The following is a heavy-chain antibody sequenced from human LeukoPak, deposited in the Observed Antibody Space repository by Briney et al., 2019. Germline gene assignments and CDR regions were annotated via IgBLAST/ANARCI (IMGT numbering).Heavy chain of an antibody. J-gene: IGHJ3*02. CDR2: IYYSGST. V-gene: IGHV4-59*01. CDR1: GGSISGYY. D-gene: IGHD3-10*01. CDR3: ASGYGSGSYRDAFDI. Sequence: SETLSLTCTVSGGSISGYYWSWIRQSPGKGPEWIGYIYYSGSTNYNPSLKSRVTISVDTSKNQFSLKLSSVTAADTAVYYCASGYGSGSYRDAFDIWGQGTMVTVSS.